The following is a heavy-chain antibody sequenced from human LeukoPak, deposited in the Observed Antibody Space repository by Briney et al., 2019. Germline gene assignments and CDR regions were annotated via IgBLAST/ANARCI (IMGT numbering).Heavy chain of an antibody. J-gene: IGHJ4*02. D-gene: IGHD6-13*01. CDR3: ASPGIVAAGTDRGFDY. V-gene: IGHV4-59*01. CDR1: GASISSYY. Sequence: SETLSLTCTVSGASISSYYWSWIRQPPGKGMEWIGFIYYSESTNYNPSLKSRVTISVDTSKNQFSLRLSSVTAADTAVYYCASPGIVAAGTDRGFDYWGQGTLVTVSS. CDR2: IYYSEST.